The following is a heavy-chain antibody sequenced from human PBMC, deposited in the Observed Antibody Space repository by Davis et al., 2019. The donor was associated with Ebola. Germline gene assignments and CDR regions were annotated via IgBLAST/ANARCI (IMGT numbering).Heavy chain of an antibody. D-gene: IGHD3-10*01. CDR1: GGSFSDYY. V-gene: IGHV4-34*01. CDR3: ARVFSPDASGSYLNY. Sequence: SETLSLTCAVYGGSFSDYYWTWIRQPPGKGLEWIGEVNHSGSTNYNPSLKSRVTISVDTSKNQFSLKLSSVTAADTAVYNCARVFSPDASGSYLNYWGRGTLVTVSS. J-gene: IGHJ4*02. CDR2: VNHSGST.